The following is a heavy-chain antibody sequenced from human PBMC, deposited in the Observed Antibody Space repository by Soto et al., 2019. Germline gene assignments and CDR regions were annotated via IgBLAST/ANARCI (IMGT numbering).Heavy chain of an antibody. CDR3: ASRPIVVVPDPYDAFDI. CDR1: GFTVSSNY. Sequence: GGSLRLSCAASGFTVSSNYMSWVRQAPGKGLEWVSVIYSGGSTYYEDSVKGRYTISRDNSKNTLYLQMNSLRAEDTAVYYCASRPIVVVPDPYDAFDIWGQGTMATVSS. D-gene: IGHD2-2*01. V-gene: IGHV3-53*01. J-gene: IGHJ3*02. CDR2: IYSGGST.